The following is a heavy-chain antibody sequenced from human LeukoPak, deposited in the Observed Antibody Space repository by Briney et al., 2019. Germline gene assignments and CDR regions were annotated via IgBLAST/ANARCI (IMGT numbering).Heavy chain of an antibody. J-gene: IGHJ6*02. Sequence: GGALRLSCAASGFSLSNYGIHWVRQAPGKGLEWVTRIWFDGSNKDYADSVKGRFTVSRDNSKNMLYLQMNSLRPEDTAVYYCARDVRPSCSNGICYQRDYYGMDVWGQGTTVTVSS. D-gene: IGHD2-8*01. CDR3: ARDVRPSCSNGICYQRDYYGMDV. CDR1: GFSLSNYG. CDR2: IWFDGSNK. V-gene: IGHV3-33*01.